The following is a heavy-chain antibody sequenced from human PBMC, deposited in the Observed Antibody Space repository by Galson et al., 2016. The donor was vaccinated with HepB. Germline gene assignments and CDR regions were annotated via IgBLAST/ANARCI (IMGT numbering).Heavy chain of an antibody. CDR2: IAHDGSTT. Sequence: SLRLSCAASGFIFSSYWMHWVRQAPGKGLVWVSRIAHDGSTTNYSDSVKGRFTISRDNSRNTLFLQMNSLRAEDTAVYYCARGFYYSDPPSGDPWGQGTLVTVSS. J-gene: IGHJ5*02. D-gene: IGHD4-11*01. CDR3: ARGFYYSDPPSGDP. CDR1: GFIFSSYW. V-gene: IGHV3-74*01.